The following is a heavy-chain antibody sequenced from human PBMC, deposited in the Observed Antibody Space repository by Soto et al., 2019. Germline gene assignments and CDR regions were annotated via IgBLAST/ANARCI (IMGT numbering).Heavy chain of an antibody. CDR2: IYYSGNT. J-gene: IGHJ4*02. D-gene: IGHD5-12*01. Sequence: SETLSLTCSVSGGSISSGYYYWSWIRQPPGKGLEWIGNIYYSGNTYYNPSLKSRVTISVDTSKNQFSLKLGSVTAADTAVYYCARVPGGYSGYDTAFWGQGTLVTVSS. CDR3: ARVPGGYSGYDTAF. CDR1: GGSISSGYYY. V-gene: IGHV4-30-4*01.